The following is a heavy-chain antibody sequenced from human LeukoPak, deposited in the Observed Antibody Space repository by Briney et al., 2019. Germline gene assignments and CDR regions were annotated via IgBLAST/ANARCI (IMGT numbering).Heavy chain of an antibody. V-gene: IGHV3-23*01. CDR3: AKDAGAFREPNGDYVGLIYYFDY. J-gene: IGHJ4*02. Sequence: HAGGSLRLSCAASGFTFSSYAMSWVRQAPGKGLEWVSAISGSGGSTYYADSVKGRFTISRDNSKNTLYLQMNSLRAEDTAVYYCAKDAGAFREPNGDYVGLIYYFDYWGQGTLVTVSS. CDR2: ISGSGGST. CDR1: GFTFSSYA. D-gene: IGHD4-17*01.